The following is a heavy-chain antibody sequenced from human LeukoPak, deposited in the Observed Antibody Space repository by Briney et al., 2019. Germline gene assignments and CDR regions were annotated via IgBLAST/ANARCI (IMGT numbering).Heavy chain of an antibody. D-gene: IGHD2-2*01. CDR1: GFTFSSYA. CDR2: ISGSGGST. V-gene: IGHV3-23*01. CDR3: AKDRDIVVVPAGTRIDY. Sequence: PGGSLRLSCAASGFTFSSYAMSWVRQAPGKGLEWVSAISGSGGSTYYADSVKGRFTISRDNSKNTLYLRMNSLRAEDTAVYYCAKDRDIVVVPAGTRIDYWGQGTLVTVSS. J-gene: IGHJ4*02.